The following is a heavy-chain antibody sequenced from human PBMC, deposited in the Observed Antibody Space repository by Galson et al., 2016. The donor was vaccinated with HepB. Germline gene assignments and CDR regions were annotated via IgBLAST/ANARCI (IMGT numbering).Heavy chain of an antibody. V-gene: IGHV3-66*01. CDR2: IYSGGTT. Sequence: SLRLSCAASGFTVSSIYMSWVRQAPGKGLEWVSTIYSGGTTYYTESVKGRFTISRDNSKNTLYLQVNSLRAEDTAVYYCARGLSGCYGSGTYYTDEGAFDIWGQGTMVTVSS. D-gene: IGHD3-10*01. J-gene: IGHJ3*02. CDR1: GFTVSSIY. CDR3: ARGLSGCYGSGTYYTDEGAFDI.